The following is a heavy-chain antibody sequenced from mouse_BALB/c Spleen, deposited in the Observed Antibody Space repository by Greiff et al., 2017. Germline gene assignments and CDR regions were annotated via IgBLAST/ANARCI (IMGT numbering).Heavy chain of an antibody. Sequence: EVQLQQSGAELVKPGASVKLSCTASGFNIKDTYMHWVKQRPEQGLEWIGRIDPANGNTKYDPKFQGKATITADTSSNTAYLQLSSLTSEDTAVYYCASLITTATGFAYWGQGTLVTVSA. V-gene: IGHV14-3*02. D-gene: IGHD1-2*01. J-gene: IGHJ3*01. CDR3: ASLITTATGFAY. CDR2: IDPANGNT. CDR1: GFNIKDTY.